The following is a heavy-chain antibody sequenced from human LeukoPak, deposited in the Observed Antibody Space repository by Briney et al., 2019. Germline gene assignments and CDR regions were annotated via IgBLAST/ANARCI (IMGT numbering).Heavy chain of an antibody. J-gene: IGHJ4*02. CDR2: IYYSGST. CDR1: GGSISSYY. Sequence: PSETLSLTCTVSGGSISSYYWSWIRQPPGKGLEWIGYIYYSGSTNYNPSLKSRVTISVDTSKNQFSLKLSSVTAADTAVYYCARDISNYGEFDYWGQGTLVTVSS. CDR3: ARDISNYGEFDY. D-gene: IGHD4-11*01. V-gene: IGHV4-59*01.